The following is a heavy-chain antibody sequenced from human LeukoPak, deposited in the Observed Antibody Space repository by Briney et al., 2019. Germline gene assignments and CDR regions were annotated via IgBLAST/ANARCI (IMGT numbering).Heavy chain of an antibody. V-gene: IGHV3-23*01. CDR3: AKVLLGQPIAALDY. D-gene: IGHD6-13*01. CDR1: GFTFSSYG. Sequence: GGSVTLSCAASGFTFSSYGMRWVRQAPGKGLEWLSYLSGSRGSESYEDPLKGRFTNSRDNSTNTLYLQMNNLRAEDPGVHYCAKVLLGQPIAALDYWGQGTLVTVSS. J-gene: IGHJ4*02. CDR2: LSGSRGSE.